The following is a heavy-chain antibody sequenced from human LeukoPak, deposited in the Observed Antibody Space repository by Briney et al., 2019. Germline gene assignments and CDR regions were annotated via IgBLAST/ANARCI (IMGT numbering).Heavy chain of an antibody. CDR1: GYTFTSHG. Sequence: ASVNVSCKASGYTFTSHGISWVRQAPGPGLEWVGWISAYNGNTNYVQKLQGRVTITTDTSKSTAYMELRRVRSADTAVYYCARRSENAFDIWGQGTMVTVSS. D-gene: IGHD6-19*01. CDR2: ISAYNGNT. CDR3: ARRSENAFDI. J-gene: IGHJ3*02. V-gene: IGHV1-18*01.